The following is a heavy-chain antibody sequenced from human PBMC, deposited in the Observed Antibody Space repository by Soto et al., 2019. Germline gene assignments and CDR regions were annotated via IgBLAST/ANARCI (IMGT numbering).Heavy chain of an antibody. Sequence: SETLSLTCAVYGGSFSGYYWSWIRQPPGKGLEWIGEINHSGSTNYNPSLKSRVTISVDTSKNQFSLKLSSVTAADTAVYYCARGFRWLRLFFAWWFDPWGQGTLVTVSS. CDR3: ARGFRWLRLFFAWWFDP. CDR2: INHSGST. J-gene: IGHJ5*02. CDR1: GGSFSGYY. V-gene: IGHV4-34*01. D-gene: IGHD5-12*01.